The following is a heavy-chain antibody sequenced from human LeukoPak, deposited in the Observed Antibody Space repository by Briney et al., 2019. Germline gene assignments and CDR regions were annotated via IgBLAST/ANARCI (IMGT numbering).Heavy chain of an antibody. CDR1: GFTFSDHY. J-gene: IGHJ4*02. CDR3: ARVRYYLDY. Sequence: PGGSLRLSCAATGFTFSDHYMDWVRQAPGKGLEWVGRIRSKVNSYSTEYAASVKGRFTISRDDSKNSLYLQMNSLKTEDSAVYYCARVRYYLDYWGQGTLVTVSS. D-gene: IGHD3-9*01. CDR2: IRSKVNSYST. V-gene: IGHV3-72*01.